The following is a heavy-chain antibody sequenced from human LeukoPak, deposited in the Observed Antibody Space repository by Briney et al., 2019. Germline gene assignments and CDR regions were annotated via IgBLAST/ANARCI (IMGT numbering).Heavy chain of an antibody. CDR3: ARVGYYDILTGYYGGGYYYYYMDV. D-gene: IGHD3-9*01. J-gene: IGHJ6*03. V-gene: IGHV1-18*01. CDR1: GYTFTSYG. CDR2: ISAYNGNT. Sequence: ASVKVSCKASGYTFTSYGISWVRQAPGQGLEWRVWISAYNGNTNYAQKLQGRVTMTTDTSTSTAYMELRSLRSDDTAVYYCARVGYYDILTGYYGGGYYYYYMDVWGKGTTVTVSS.